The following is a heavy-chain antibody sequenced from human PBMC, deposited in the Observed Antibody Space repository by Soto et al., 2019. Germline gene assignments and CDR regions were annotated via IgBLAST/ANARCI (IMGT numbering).Heavy chain of an antibody. CDR1: GYTFTSYG. CDR2: ISAYNGNT. Sequence: ASVKVSCKASGYTFTSYGISWVRQAPGQGXEWMGWISAYNGNTNYAQKLQGRVTMTTDTSTSTAYMELRSLRSDDTAVYYCARGRLADYYDFWSGYYSVPYYYGMDVWGQGTTVTVSS. D-gene: IGHD3-3*01. CDR3: ARGRLADYYDFWSGYYSVPYYYGMDV. V-gene: IGHV1-18*04. J-gene: IGHJ6*02.